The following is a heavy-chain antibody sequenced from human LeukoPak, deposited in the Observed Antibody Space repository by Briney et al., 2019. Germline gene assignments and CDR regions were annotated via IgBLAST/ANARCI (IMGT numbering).Heavy chain of an antibody. D-gene: IGHD2-21*01. CDR3: ITPLPYSAQ. CDR1: DFTFSNAW. CDR2: IKSKTDGGTT. J-gene: IGHJ4*02. Sequence: GGSLRLSCAASDFTFSNAWMNWVRQAPGKGLEWVGRIKSKTDGGTTDYAAPVKDRFSISRDDSKSMMYLQMNSLKTEDTAVYYCITPLPYSAQGGQGTLVTVSS. V-gene: IGHV3-15*07.